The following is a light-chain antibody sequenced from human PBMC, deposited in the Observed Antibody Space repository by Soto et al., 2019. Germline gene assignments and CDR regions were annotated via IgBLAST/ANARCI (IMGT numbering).Light chain of an antibody. J-gene: IGKJ1*01. Sequence: EIEMTQSLAALSASPGRRATLSCRARQRGRSNLAWYQQKPGQSPRRLIFGASTRATGMPARFRGSGSGTEFTLTISSLQSDDFAIYYCHQYNNWRTVGQGTKV. V-gene: IGKV3-15*01. CDR1: QRGRSN. CDR2: GAS. CDR3: HQYNNWRT.